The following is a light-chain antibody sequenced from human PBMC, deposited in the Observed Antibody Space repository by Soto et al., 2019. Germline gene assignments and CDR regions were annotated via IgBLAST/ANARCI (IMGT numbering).Light chain of an antibody. CDR1: QSVSSSY. CDR3: QQYGTSPRT. Sequence: EIVLTQSPGTLSLSPGERATLSCRASQSVSSSYFAWYQQKPGQAPRLLIYGASSRATGIPDRFSGGGSGTDFTLTISRLEPEDFAVYYCQQYGTSPRTFGQGTKVDI. CDR2: GAS. V-gene: IGKV3-20*01. J-gene: IGKJ1*01.